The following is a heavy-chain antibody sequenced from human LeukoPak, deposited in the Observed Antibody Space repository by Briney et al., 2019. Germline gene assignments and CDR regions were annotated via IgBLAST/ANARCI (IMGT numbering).Heavy chain of an antibody. D-gene: IGHD3-22*01. CDR2: IYPGDSDT. CDR1: GSSVTSYW. CDR3: ARASSGYFPQYDY. V-gene: IGHV5-51*01. J-gene: IGHJ4*02. Sequence: GASLTLSCPGSGSSVTSYWIGWVRQMPGKGLGWIVFIYPGDSDTIYSPSFQGQVTISADKSTSTAYLQWSSLKASNTAMYYSARASSGYFPQYDYWGQGTLVTVSS.